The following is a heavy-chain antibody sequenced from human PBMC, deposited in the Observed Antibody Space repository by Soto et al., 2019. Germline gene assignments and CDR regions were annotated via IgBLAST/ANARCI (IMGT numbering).Heavy chain of an antibody. J-gene: IGHJ4*02. Sequence: ASVKVSCKASGYTFTSYDINWVRQATGQGLEWMGWINAGNGHTKYSQKFQGRVTITRDTSASTAYMELSSLRSEDTALYYCARAVAVPADFDYWGQGTLVTVSS. V-gene: IGHV1-3*01. CDR3: ARAVAVPADFDY. CDR1: GYTFTSYD. CDR2: INAGNGHT. D-gene: IGHD6-19*01.